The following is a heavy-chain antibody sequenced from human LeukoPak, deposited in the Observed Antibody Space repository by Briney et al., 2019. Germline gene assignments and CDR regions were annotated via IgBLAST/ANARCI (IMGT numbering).Heavy chain of an antibody. CDR2: IYSGGST. Sequence: PGGSLRLSCAASGFTFSRYVMSWVRQAPGKGLEWVSVIYSGGSTYYADSVKGRFTISRDNSKNTLYLQMDSLRAEDAAVYYCARAIAVAGTFDYWGQGTLVTVSS. V-gene: IGHV3-53*01. J-gene: IGHJ4*02. CDR3: ARAIAVAGTFDY. CDR1: GFTFSRYV. D-gene: IGHD6-19*01.